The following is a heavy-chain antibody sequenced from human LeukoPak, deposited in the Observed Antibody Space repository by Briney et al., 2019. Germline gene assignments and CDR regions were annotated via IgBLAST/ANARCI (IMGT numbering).Heavy chain of an antibody. CDR2: ISGSGGST. CDR1: GFTFSSYA. J-gene: IGHJ6*02. CDR3: AKGRVWFGELLFTMDV. V-gene: IGHV3-23*01. Sequence: TGGSLRLSCAASGFTFSSYAMSWVRQAPGKGLEWVSAISGSGGSTYYADSVKGRFTISRDNSKNTLYLQMNSLRGEDTAVYYCAKGRVWFGELLFTMDVWGQGTTVTVSS. D-gene: IGHD3-10*01.